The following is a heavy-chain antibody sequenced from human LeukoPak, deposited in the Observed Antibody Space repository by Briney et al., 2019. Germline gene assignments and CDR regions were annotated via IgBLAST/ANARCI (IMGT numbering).Heavy chain of an antibody. CDR1: GYTFNANY. J-gene: IGHJ4*02. V-gene: IGHV1-2*02. Sequence: ASVKVSCKAFGYTFNANYLHWVRQAPGQGLEWMGWINPNSGGTNYAQKFQGRVTMTRDTSISTAYMELSRLRSDDTAVYYCARVQYYYGSGSYYEYFDYWGQGTLVTVSS. CDR3: ARVQYYYGSGSYYEYFDY. CDR2: INPNSGGT. D-gene: IGHD3-10*01.